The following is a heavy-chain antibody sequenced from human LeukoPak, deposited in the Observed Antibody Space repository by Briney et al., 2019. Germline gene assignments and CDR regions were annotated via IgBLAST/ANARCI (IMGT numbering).Heavy chain of an antibody. CDR3: AREPLAGAAHYYGSGSYYH. CDR2: ISAYNGNT. Sequence: ASVKVSCKASGYTFTSYGISWVRQAPGQGLEWMGWISAYNGNTNYAQKLQGRVTMTTDTSTSTAYMELRSLRSDDTAVYYCAREPLAGAAHYYGSGSYYHWGQGTLVTVSS. CDR1: GYTFTSYG. V-gene: IGHV1-18*04. J-gene: IGHJ5*02. D-gene: IGHD3-10*01.